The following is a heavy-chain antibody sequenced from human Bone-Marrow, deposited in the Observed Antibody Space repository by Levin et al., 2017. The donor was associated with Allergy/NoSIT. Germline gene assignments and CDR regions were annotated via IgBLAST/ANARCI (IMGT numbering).Heavy chain of an antibody. CDR3: ARDRLASLYYYSMDV. V-gene: IGHV4-61*02. CDR2: IYTTGST. CDR1: GGSISSGRYY. J-gene: IGHJ6*03. Sequence: SETLSLTCSVSGGSISSGRYYFTWVRQSAGKGLEWIGRIYTTGSTNYNPSLESRVTISRDTFKKEVYLTLSSVTAADTAVYYCARDRLASLYYYSMDVWGRGTTVIISS.